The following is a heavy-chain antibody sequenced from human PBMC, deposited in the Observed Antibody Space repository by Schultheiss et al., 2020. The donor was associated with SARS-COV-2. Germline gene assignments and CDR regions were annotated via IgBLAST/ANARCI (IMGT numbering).Heavy chain of an antibody. CDR3: ARGYYYVAFDI. CDR1: GGSISSGGYY. CDR2: IYYSGST. Sequence: SETLSLTCTVSGGSISSGGYYWSWIRQHPGKGLEWIGYIYYSGSTYYNPSLKSLVTISVDTSKNQFSLKLSSVTAADTAVYYCARGYYYVAFDIWGQGTMVTVSS. D-gene: IGHD3-10*02. J-gene: IGHJ3*02. V-gene: IGHV4-31*01.